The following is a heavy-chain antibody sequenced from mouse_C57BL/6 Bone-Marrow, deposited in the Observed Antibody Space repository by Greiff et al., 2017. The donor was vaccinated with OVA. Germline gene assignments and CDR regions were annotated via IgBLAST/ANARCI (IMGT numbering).Heavy chain of an antibody. J-gene: IGHJ2*01. V-gene: IGHV1-69*01. D-gene: IGHD2-3*01. CDR2: IDPSDSYT. Sequence: QVQLQQPGAELVMPGASVKLSCKASGYTFTSYWMHWVKQRPGQGLEWIGEIDPSDSYTNYNQKFKGKSTLTVDKSSSTAYTQLSSLTSEDSAVYYCARFYDGYSLDYWGQGTTLTVSS. CDR1: GYTFTSYW. CDR3: ARFYDGYSLDY.